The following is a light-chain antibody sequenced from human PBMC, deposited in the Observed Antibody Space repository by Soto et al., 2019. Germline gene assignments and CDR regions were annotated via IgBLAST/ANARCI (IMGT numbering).Light chain of an antibody. J-gene: IGKJ1*01. V-gene: IGKV3-15*01. CDR2: GAS. CDR1: QSVSSN. CDR3: QQYNNWPWT. Sequence: EIVMTQSPATLSVSPGERATLSCRASQSVSSNLAWYQQKPGQAPRLLIYGASTRATGIPATFSDSGSETEFTLTISSLQSEDFAIYHCQQYNNWPWTFGQGTKVEIK.